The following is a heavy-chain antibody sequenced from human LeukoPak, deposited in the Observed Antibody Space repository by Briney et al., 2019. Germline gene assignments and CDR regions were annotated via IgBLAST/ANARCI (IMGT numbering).Heavy chain of an antibody. CDR2: ISYDGSNK. CDR3: ARDSSSWFYYFDY. D-gene: IGHD6-13*01. V-gene: IGHV3-30-3*01. Sequence: GASVKVSCKASGYTFTGYYMHWVRQAPGKGLEWVAVISYDGSNKYYADSVKGRFTISRDNSKNTLYLQMNSLRAEDTAVYYCARDSSSWFYYFDYWGQGTLVTVSS. J-gene: IGHJ4*02. CDR1: GYTFTGYY.